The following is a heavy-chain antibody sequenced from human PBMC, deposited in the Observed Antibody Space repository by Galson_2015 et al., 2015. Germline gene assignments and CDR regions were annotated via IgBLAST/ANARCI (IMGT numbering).Heavy chain of an antibody. CDR3: TTDKGYYYDSSGYYADY. Sequence: SLRLSCAASGFTFSNAWMSWVRQAPGKGLEWVGRIKSKTDGGTTDYAAPVKGRFTISRDDSKNTLYLQMNSLKTEDTAVYYCTTDKGYYYDSSGYYADYWGEGTLVTVSS. V-gene: IGHV3-15*01. CDR2: IKSKTDGGTT. D-gene: IGHD3-22*01. CDR1: GFTFSNAW. J-gene: IGHJ4*02.